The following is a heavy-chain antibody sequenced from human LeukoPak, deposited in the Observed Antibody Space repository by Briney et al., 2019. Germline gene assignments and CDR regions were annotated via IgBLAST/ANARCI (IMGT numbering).Heavy chain of an antibody. D-gene: IGHD5-24*01. J-gene: IGHJ4*02. CDR2: INHSGST. CDR3: ARVGGDGYNTFDY. Sequence: PSETLSLTCAVYGGSFSGYYWNWIRQPPGKGLEWIGEINHSGSTNYDPSLKSPVTISLDRSKNQFSLKLSSVTAADTAVYYCARVGGDGYNTFDYWGQGTLVTVSS. V-gene: IGHV4-34*01. CDR1: GGSFSGYY.